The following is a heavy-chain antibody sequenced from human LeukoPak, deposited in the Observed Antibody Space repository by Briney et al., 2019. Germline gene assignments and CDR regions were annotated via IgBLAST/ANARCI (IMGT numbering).Heavy chain of an antibody. J-gene: IGHJ4*02. Sequence: PGGSLRLSCAASGFTFSSYGMSWVRQAPGKGLEWVSAITATSSSTHDADSVQGRFTISRDNSKNTLYLQMNSLRPEDTAIYYCAKGLERESRLDSWGQGTLVTVSS. CDR3: AKGLERESRLDS. CDR1: GFTFSSYG. CDR2: ITATSSST. D-gene: IGHD1-1*01. V-gene: IGHV3-23*01.